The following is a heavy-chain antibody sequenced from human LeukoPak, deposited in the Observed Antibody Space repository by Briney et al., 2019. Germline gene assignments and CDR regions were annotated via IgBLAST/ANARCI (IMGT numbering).Heavy chain of an antibody. V-gene: IGHV4-4*07. CDR3: ARDSEGWRSAYYYYTDV. Sequence: SETLSLTCTVSGDSISSFYWSWTRQPAGKGLEWIGRININGRTKYNPSLNSRVTMSVDTSKNQFSLRLTSVTAADTAVYYCARDSEGWRSAYYYYTDVWGKGTTVTVSS. CDR1: GDSISSFY. CDR2: ININGRT. J-gene: IGHJ6*03. D-gene: IGHD3-3*01.